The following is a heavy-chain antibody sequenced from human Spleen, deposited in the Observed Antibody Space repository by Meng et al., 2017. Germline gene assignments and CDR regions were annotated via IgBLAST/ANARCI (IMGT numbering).Heavy chain of an antibody. V-gene: IGHV3-66*02. CDR1: GFTFSSNS. CDR2: IYSGGST. D-gene: IGHD7-27*01. J-gene: IGHJ4*02. Sequence: GESLKISCAASGFTFSSNSMNWVRQAPGKGLEWVSVIYSGGSTYYADSVKGRFTISRDNSKNTLYLQMNSLRAEDTAVYYCARLTGRGFDYWGQGTLVTVSS. CDR3: ARLTGRGFDY.